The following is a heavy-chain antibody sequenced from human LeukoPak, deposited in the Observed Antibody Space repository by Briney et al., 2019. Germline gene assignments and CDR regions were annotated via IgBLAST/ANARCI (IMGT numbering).Heavy chain of an antibody. V-gene: IGHV3-21*01. J-gene: IGHJ5*02. D-gene: IGHD2-8*02. CDR2: ITTSSTYI. Sequence: GGSLRLSCAASGFSFSDYNMNWVRQAPGKALEWVSSITTSSTYIYYGDSVKGRFTISRDNAKNSLYLQMNSLRAEDTAVYYCASSTGGRHINWFDPWGQGTLVTVSS. CDR1: GFSFSDYN. CDR3: ASSTGGRHINWFDP.